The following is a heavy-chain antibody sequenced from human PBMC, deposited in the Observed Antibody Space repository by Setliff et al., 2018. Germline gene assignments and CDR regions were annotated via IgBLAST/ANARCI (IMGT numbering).Heavy chain of an antibody. D-gene: IGHD3-3*01. Sequence: GGSLRLSCAASGFTFNNFAMHWVRQAPGKGLEWVAVIWYDGYHKFYADSVKGRFTISRDNSKNTLYLQMNSLRVEDTAHYYCWYDFWGQGTLVTVSS. CDR1: GFTFNNFA. V-gene: IGHV3-33*01. CDR2: IWYDGYHK. J-gene: IGHJ4*02. CDR3: WYDF.